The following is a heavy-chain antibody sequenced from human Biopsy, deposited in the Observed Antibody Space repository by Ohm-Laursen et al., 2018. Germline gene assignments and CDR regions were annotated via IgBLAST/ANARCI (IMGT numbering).Heavy chain of an antibody. D-gene: IGHD3-16*01. CDR3: ARSVGIMAAPIDY. CDR2: INSVGTI. Sequence: SLRLSCAASGFIFSDYYMSWIRQAPGKGLEWVSNINSVGTIYYADSVRSRFTIPRDNAKNSLYLQMNSLRVEDTAVYYCARSVGIMAAPIDYWGQGTLVTVSS. V-gene: IGHV3-11*01. CDR1: GFIFSDYY. J-gene: IGHJ4*02.